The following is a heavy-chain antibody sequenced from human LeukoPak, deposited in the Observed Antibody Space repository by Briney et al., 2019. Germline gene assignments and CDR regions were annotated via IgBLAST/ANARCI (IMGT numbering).Heavy chain of an antibody. CDR3: AKVFPRPRSNYYYGMDV. CDR1: GFTFSSYG. Sequence: QAGGSLRLSCAASGFTFSSYGMHWVRQAPGKGLKWVAVISYDGSNKYYADSVKGRFTISRDNSKNTLYLQMNSLRAEDTAVYYCAKVFPRPRSNYYYGMDVWGQATTVTVSS. CDR2: ISYDGSNK. J-gene: IGHJ6*02. D-gene: IGHD2-21*01. V-gene: IGHV3-30*18.